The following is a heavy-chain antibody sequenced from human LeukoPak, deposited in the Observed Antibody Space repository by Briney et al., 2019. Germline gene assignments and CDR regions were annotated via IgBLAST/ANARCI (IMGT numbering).Heavy chain of an antibody. Sequence: GGSLRLSCAASGFTFSNYSMNWVRQAPGKGLEWVSYISSSSSTIYYADSVKGRFTISRDNAKNSLYLQMNSLRADDTAVYYCAKRRDGYNNGAFDIWGQGTMVIVSS. CDR3: AKRRDGYNNGAFDI. D-gene: IGHD5-24*01. CDR2: ISSSSSTI. J-gene: IGHJ3*02. V-gene: IGHV3-48*01. CDR1: GFTFSNYS.